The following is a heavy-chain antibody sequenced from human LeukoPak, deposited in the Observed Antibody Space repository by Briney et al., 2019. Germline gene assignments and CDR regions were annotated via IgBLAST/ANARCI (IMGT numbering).Heavy chain of an antibody. D-gene: IGHD1-26*01. J-gene: IGHJ3*02. Sequence: GASVKVSCKXSGYTFTSYGISWVRQAPGQGLERMGWISAYNGNTNYAQKLQGRVTMTTDASTSTAYMELRSLRSDDTAVYYCARDWELPGPFDIWGQGTMVTVSS. CDR2: ISAYNGNT. CDR3: ARDWELPGPFDI. V-gene: IGHV1-18*01. CDR1: GYTFTSYG.